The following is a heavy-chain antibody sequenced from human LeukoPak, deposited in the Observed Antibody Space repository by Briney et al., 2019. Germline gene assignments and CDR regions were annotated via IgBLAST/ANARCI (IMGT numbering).Heavy chain of an antibody. CDR1: GGSISSSSYY. Sequence: PSETLSLTYTVSGGSISSSSYYWGWIRQPPGQGLEWIGSIYYTGSTYYNPSLKSRVTISVDTSKNQFSLKLSSVTAADTAVYYCARINWNELGYWGQGTLVTVSP. J-gene: IGHJ4*02. D-gene: IGHD1-20*01. CDR2: IYYTGST. V-gene: IGHV4-39*01. CDR3: ARINWNELGY.